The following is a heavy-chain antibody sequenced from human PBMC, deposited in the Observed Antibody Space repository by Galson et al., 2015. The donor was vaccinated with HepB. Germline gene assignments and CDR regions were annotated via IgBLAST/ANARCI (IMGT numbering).Heavy chain of an antibody. CDR2: ISDSGDST. CDR3: AKDRYYDSSGYYYGYFDY. J-gene: IGHJ4*02. V-gene: IGHV3-23*01. Sequence: SLRLSCAASGFTFSNYAITWVRQAPGQGLEWVSAISDSGDSTYYADSVRGRFTISRDNSKNTLYLQMNSLRAEDTAVYYCAKDRYYDSSGYYYGYFDYWGQGTLVTVSS. CDR1: GFTFSNYA. D-gene: IGHD3-22*01.